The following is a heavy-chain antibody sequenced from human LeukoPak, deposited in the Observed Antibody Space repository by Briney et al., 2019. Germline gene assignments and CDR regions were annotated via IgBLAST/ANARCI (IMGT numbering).Heavy chain of an antibody. V-gene: IGHV4-34*01. CDR2: INHSGST. Sequence: SETLSLTCAVYGGSFSGYYWSWIRQPPGKGLEWIGEINHSGSTNYNPSLKSRVTISVDTSKNQFSLKLSSVTAADTAVYYCARQRYYDFWSGYYEYYYMDVWGKGTTVTVSS. CDR3: ARQRYYDFWSGYYEYYYMDV. J-gene: IGHJ6*03. D-gene: IGHD3-3*01. CDR1: GGSFSGYY.